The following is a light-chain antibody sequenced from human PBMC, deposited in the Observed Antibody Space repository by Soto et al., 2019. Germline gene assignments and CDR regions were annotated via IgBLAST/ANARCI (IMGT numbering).Light chain of an antibody. CDR1: SSNIGAGYD. Sequence: QSVLTQPPSVSGAPGQRVTLSCTGSSSNIGAGYDVHWYQQLPGTAPKLLIYGNSNRPSGVPDRFSGSKSGTSASLAITGLQAEDEADYYCQSYDSSLSGSNWVFGGGTKLTVL. CDR2: GNS. V-gene: IGLV1-40*01. J-gene: IGLJ3*02. CDR3: QSYDSSLSGSNWV.